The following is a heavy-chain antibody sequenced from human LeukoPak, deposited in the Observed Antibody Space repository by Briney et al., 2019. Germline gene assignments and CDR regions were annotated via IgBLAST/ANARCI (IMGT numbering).Heavy chain of an antibody. D-gene: IGHD3-22*01. V-gene: IGHV4-30-4*01. CDR3: ARPYYYDSRIDP. Sequence: SETLSLTCTVSGGSISSGDYYWSWVRQPPGKGLEWIGYMYYSGSTYYNPSLKSRVVISVDTSENQFSLKLSSVTAADTAVYCCARPYYYDSRIDPWGQGILVTVSS. CDR2: MYYSGST. J-gene: IGHJ5*02. CDR1: GGSISSGDYY.